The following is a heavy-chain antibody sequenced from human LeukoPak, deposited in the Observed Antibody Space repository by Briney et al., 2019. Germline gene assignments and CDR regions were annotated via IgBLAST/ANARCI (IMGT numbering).Heavy chain of an antibody. J-gene: IGHJ4*02. Sequence: GGSLRLSCAASGFTFSSYAMSWIRQAPGKGVEGVSAISGSGGSIHYADSVKGRFTISRDNSKNTLYLQMNSLRAEDTAVYYCAKGSLFGAVAGKHFDYWGQGTLVTVSS. CDR1: GFTFSSYA. CDR2: ISGSGGSI. V-gene: IGHV3-23*01. CDR3: AKGSLFGAVAGKHFDY. D-gene: IGHD6-19*01.